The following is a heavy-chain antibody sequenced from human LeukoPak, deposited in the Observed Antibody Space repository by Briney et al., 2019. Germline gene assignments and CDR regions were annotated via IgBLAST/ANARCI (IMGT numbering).Heavy chain of an antibody. CDR3: ARGGLITIFGVASSLDY. V-gene: IGHV4-34*01. CDR2: INHRGST. CDR1: GGYFRGYY. D-gene: IGHD3-3*01. Sequence: PSDTLSLTCAVYGGYFRGYYWSWIRQPPGKGREGIGEINHRGSTNYNPSLKSRVTISVDTSKNQFSLKLSSVAAADTAVYYCARGGLITIFGVASSLDYWGQGTLVTVSS. J-gene: IGHJ4*02.